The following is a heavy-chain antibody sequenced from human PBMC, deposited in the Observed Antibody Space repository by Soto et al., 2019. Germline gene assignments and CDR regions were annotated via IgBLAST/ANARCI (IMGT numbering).Heavy chain of an antibody. J-gene: IGHJ4*02. V-gene: IGHV3-48*02. Sequence: EVQLVESGGGLVQTGGSLRLSCAASGFTFGGYSMNWVRQAPGKGLEWISYISSLSSPRYYAESVEGRFIISRDNAKNSLYLQMNCLRDEDTAVYFCVREDILGVRSFDYWGQGTLVTVSS. CDR2: ISSLSSPR. CDR1: GFTFGGYS. CDR3: VREDILGVRSFDY. D-gene: IGHD3-10*01.